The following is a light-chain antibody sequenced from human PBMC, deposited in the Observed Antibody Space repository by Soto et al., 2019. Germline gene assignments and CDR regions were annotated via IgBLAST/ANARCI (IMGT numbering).Light chain of an antibody. CDR2: LGS. CDR3: MQALQTPWT. CDR1: RSLLHSNGYYY. V-gene: IGKV2-28*01. J-gene: IGKJ1*01. Sequence: DIVMTQSPLSLPVTPGEPASISCRSSRSLLHSNGYYYLDWYLQKPGQSPQVLIYLGSHRASGVTDRFSGSGSGTDLTLKMSRVEAKDVVVYYCMQALQTPWTFGQGTKVQVK.